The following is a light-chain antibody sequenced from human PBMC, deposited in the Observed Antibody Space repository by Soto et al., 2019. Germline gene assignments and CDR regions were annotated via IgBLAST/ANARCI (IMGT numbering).Light chain of an antibody. CDR1: QSITGW. CDR2: KAS. J-gene: IGKJ1*01. Sequence: DIQMTQSLPTLSASVGDRVTISCRASQSITGWLAWFQQKPGKAPKLLISKASKLESGVPSRFSGSGSGTDFTLTISGLQPDDFATYYCQQYNPYSPWTFGQGTKVEIK. V-gene: IGKV1-5*03. CDR3: QQYNPYSPWT.